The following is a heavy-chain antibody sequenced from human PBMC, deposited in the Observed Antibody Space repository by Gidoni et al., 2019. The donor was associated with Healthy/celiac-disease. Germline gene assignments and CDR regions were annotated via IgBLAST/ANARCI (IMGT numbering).Heavy chain of an antibody. J-gene: IGHJ3*02. CDR3: VWGLRHYYDSSGYFAVPDAFDI. V-gene: IGHV3-30*03. CDR1: GFTFSSYG. Sequence: QVQLVESGGGVVQPGRSLSLSCAASGFTFSSYGMHWVRQAPGKGLEWVAVISYDGSNKYYADSVKGRFTISRDNSKNTLYLQMNSLRAEDTAVYYCVWGLRHYYDSSGYFAVPDAFDIWGQGTMVTVSS. CDR2: ISYDGSNK. D-gene: IGHD3-22*01.